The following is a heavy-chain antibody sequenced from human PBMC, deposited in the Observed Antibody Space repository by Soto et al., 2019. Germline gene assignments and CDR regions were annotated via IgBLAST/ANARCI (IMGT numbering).Heavy chain of an antibody. CDR1: GGTFSSYA. CDR2: IIPIFGTA. Sequence: GASVKVSCKASGGTFSSYAISWVRQAPGQGLEWMGGIIPIFGTANYAQKFQGRVTITADESTSTAYMELSSLRSEDTAVYYCASDYGGNSAAFDYWGQGTLVTVSS. J-gene: IGHJ4*02. V-gene: IGHV1-69*13. CDR3: ASDYGGNSAAFDY. D-gene: IGHD2-21*02.